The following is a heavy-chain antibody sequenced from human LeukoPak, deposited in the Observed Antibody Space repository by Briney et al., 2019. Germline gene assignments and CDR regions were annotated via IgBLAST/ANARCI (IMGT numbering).Heavy chain of an antibody. V-gene: IGHV4-39*01. Sequence: PSETLSLTCIVSGDSIRSSGYYWGWIRQPPGKGLERIGSMFYGETTSYSPSLQGRVTISLDTSKNQFSLRLNSVTAADTAVYYCARLERSRMDGAQYWGQGTLVTVSS. D-gene: IGHD4/OR15-4a*01. CDR3: ARLERSRMDGAQY. CDR1: GDSIRSSGYY. J-gene: IGHJ4*02. CDR2: MFYGETT.